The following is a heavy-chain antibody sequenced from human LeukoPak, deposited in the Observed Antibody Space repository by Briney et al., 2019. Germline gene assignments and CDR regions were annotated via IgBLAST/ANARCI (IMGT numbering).Heavy chain of an antibody. J-gene: IGHJ3*02. CDR3: ARHDLRGGAFDI. CDR1: VDSSSLYH. D-gene: IGHD2-15*01. CDR2: FHYSGIT. Sequence: SETLSLICSVSVDSSSLYHWSWIRQPPGKGLEWIGYFHYSGITNYNPSLASRVTMSGDTSKSQFSLKLSSVTVADTAVYYCARHDLRGGAFDIWGQGTTVTVSS. V-gene: IGHV4-59*08.